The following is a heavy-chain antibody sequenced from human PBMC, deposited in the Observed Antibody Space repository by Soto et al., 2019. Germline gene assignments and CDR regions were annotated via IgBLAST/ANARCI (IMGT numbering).Heavy chain of an antibody. Sequence: EVQLLESGGGLVQPGGSLRLSCAASGFTFGSYAMSWVRQAPGKGLEWVSAISGSGGSTYYADSVKGRFTISRDNSKNTLYLQMNSLRAEDTAVYYCASSRYFDWLPNWFDPWGQGTLVTVSS. CDR3: ASSRYFDWLPNWFDP. J-gene: IGHJ5*02. V-gene: IGHV3-23*01. CDR2: ISGSGGST. D-gene: IGHD3-9*01. CDR1: GFTFGSYA.